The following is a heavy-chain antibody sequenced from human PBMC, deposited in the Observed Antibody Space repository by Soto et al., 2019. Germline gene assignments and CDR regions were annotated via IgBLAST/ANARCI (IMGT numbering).Heavy chain of an antibody. Sequence: GGSLRLSCAASGFTFSSYGMHWVRQAPGKGLEWVAVISYDGSNKYYADSVKGRFTISRDNSKNTLYLQMNSLRAEDTAVYYCAKALRGSSSNGMDVWGQGTTVTVSS. CDR3: AKALRGSSSNGMDV. D-gene: IGHD6-6*01. V-gene: IGHV3-30*18. J-gene: IGHJ6*02. CDR1: GFTFSSYG. CDR2: ISYDGSNK.